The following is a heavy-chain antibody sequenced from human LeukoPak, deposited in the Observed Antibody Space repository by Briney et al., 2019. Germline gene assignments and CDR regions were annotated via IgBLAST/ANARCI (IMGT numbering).Heavy chain of an antibody. V-gene: IGHV3-30*04. CDR3: AKDPSNYDTLTGYYDKLFETDY. CDR2: ISYDGSNK. D-gene: IGHD3-9*01. CDR1: GFTFSSYA. J-gene: IGHJ4*02. Sequence: GGSLRLSCAASGFTFSSYAMHWVRQAPGKGLEWVAVISYDGSNKYYADSVKGRFTISRDNSKNTLYLQMNSLRAEDTAVYYCAKDPSNYDTLTGYYDKLFETDYWGQGTLVTVSS.